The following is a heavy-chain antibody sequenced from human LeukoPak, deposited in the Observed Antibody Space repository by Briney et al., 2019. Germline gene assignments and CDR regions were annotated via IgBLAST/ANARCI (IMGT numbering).Heavy chain of an antibody. Sequence: SVKVSCKASRGTFSSYAISWVRQAPGQGLEWMGRIIPILGIANYAQKFQGRVTITADKSTSTAYMELSSLRSEDTAVYYCARDLQRSSTSLYGMDVWGQGTTVTVSS. D-gene: IGHD2-2*01. CDR2: IIPILGIA. CDR1: RGTFSSYA. CDR3: ARDLQRSSTSLYGMDV. J-gene: IGHJ6*02. V-gene: IGHV1-69*04.